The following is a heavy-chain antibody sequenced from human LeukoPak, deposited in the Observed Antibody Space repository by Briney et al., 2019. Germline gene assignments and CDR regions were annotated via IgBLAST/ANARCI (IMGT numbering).Heavy chain of an antibody. CDR1: GYTFTGYY. V-gene: IGHV1-2*02. CDR3: ARDRPALVGVPAIYTWFDP. J-gene: IGHJ5*02. CDR2: IHPTSGGT. D-gene: IGHD2-15*01. Sequence: GASVKVSCKASGYTFTGYYMHWVRQAPGQGLEWMGWIHPTSGGTTYAQKFQGRVTMTRDTSVSTAYMELTRLTSDDTAVYYCARDRPALVGVPAIYTWFDPGGKGPLVTVSS.